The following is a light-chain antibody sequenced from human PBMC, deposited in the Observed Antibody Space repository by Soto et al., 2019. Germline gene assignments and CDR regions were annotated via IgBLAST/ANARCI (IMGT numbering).Light chain of an antibody. V-gene: IGKV1-5*03. CDR1: QSISSW. J-gene: IGKJ1*01. CDR2: KAS. CDR3: QQYNDNWT. Sequence: DIQMTQSPSTLSASVGDRVTITCRASQSISSWLAWYQQKPGQAPKLLIYKASTLQSGVPSRFSGSGSGTEFTLAISSLQPDYSATYYCQQYNDNWTFGQGTKV.